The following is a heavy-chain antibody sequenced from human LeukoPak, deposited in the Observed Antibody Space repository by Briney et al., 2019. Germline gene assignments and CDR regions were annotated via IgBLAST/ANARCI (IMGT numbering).Heavy chain of an antibody. CDR1: GFTFSSYS. CDR2: ISSSSSYI. Sequence: GGSLRLSCAASGFTFSSYSMNWVRQAPREGLEWVSSISSSSSYIYYADSVKGRFTISRDNAKNSLYLQMNSLRAEDTAVYYCARGHRTFSFDYWGQGTLVTVSS. V-gene: IGHV3-21*01. J-gene: IGHJ4*02. CDR3: ARGHRTFSFDY.